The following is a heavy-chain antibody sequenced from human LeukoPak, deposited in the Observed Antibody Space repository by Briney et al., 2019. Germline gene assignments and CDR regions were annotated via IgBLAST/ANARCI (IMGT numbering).Heavy chain of an antibody. CDR2: LHYDGIKK. CDR1: GFTLSDYV. CDR3: AKLHGDFLPAHY. Sequence: GGSLRLSCSASGFTLSDYVMHWVRQAPGKGLEWLASLHYDGIKKYYAASVKGRFTISRDSSKNTLVLQMNTLRVEDTALYYCAKLHGDFLPAHYWGQGTLVTVSS. D-gene: IGHD4-17*01. V-gene: IGHV3-30*02. J-gene: IGHJ4*02.